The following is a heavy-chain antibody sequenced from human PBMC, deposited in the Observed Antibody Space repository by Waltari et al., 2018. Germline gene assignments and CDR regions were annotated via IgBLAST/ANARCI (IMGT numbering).Heavy chain of an antibody. J-gene: IGHJ3*01. CDR2: RQHGGSGE. D-gene: IGHD4-4*01. CDR3: ARDMTVSQSDGFDL. Sequence: EVQLVESGGGLVQPGGSLRLPCAASGFICSDFYMSWVRAAPGSGVRQESGRVREGVADRQHGGSGENLLDSLKGRFTISKDDVGNSLSLQMNNLRVEDTAVYYCARDMTVSQSDGFDLWGQGTMVTVS. V-gene: IGHV3-7*01. CDR1: GFICSDFY.